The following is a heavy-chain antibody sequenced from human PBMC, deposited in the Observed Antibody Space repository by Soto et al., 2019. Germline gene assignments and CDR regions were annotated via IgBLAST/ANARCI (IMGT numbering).Heavy chain of an antibody. J-gene: IGHJ4*02. V-gene: IGHV3-15*07. CDR2: IKSKTDGATT. D-gene: IGHD3-10*01. Sequence: GGTLRLSCAASGFTFTNAWMTWIRQVPGKGQEWVGRIKSKTDGATTDHAALEKGRFTISRDDSKNTLYLDMNSLKTEVSALYCFTSLYYYESGTYPQAPFDYLGQGTLGTGSS. CDR3: TSLYYYESGTYPQAPFDY. CDR1: GFTFTNAW.